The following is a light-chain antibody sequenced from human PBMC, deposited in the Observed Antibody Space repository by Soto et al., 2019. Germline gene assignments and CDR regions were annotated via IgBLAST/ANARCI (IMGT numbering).Light chain of an antibody. CDR1: QSISTF. V-gene: IGKV1-5*03. CDR3: QQYNSYPYT. Sequence: DILMTQSPSALSASVGDRVIITCRASQSISTFLAWYQQKPGKAPNLLIYYASNFQSGVPSRFGGSGSGTEFSLTISTLQPDDFATYYCQQYNSYPYTFGQGTKLEIK. J-gene: IGKJ2*01. CDR2: YAS.